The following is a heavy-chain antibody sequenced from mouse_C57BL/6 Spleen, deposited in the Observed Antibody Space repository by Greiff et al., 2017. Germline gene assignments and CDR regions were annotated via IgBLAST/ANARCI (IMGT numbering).Heavy chain of an antibody. J-gene: IGHJ2*01. CDR1: GYTFTDYY. V-gene: IGHV1-19*01. CDR2: INPYNGGT. CDR3: ARGGRGIDY. Sequence: EVQLQQSGPVLVKPGASVKMSCKASGYTFTDYYMNWVKQSHGKSLEWIGVINPYNGGTSYNQKFKGKATLTVDKSSSTAYMELNSLTSEDSAVXYCARGGRGIDYWGQGTTLTVSS.